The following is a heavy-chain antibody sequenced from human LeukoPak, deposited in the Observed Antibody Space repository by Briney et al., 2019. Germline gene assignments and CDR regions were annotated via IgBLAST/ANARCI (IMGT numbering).Heavy chain of an antibody. CDR3: AKDREKPSQFDY. CDR1: GFTFRTYA. V-gene: IGHV3-23*01. J-gene: IGHJ4*02. Sequence: GGSLRLSCAASGFTFRTYAMSWVRQAPGKGLEWVSTISGSGGNTNYADSVKGRFTISRDNSKNTLYLQMTSLRVEDTAVYYCAKDREKPSQFDYWGQGTLVTVSS. CDR2: ISGSGGNT.